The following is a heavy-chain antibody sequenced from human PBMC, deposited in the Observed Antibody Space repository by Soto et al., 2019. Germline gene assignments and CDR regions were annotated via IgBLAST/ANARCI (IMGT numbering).Heavy chain of an antibody. CDR3: ARHCRFHRSGSYYNPNWFDP. V-gene: IGHV4-39*01. CDR1: GGSIDSSAYY. CDR2: MYYSGST. J-gene: IGHJ5*02. D-gene: IGHD3-10*01. Sequence: SETLSLTCSVSGGSIDSSAYYWGWIRQPPGKGLEWIGSMYYSGSTYYNPSLKSRVTISVDTSKNQFSLKLNSVTASDTAVYYCARHCRFHRSGSYYNPNWFDPWGQGSLVTVSS.